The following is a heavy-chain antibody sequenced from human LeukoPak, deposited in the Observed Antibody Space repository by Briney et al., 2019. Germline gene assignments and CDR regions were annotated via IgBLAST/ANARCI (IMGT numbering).Heavy chain of an antibody. D-gene: IGHD3-16*01. CDR3: ARESSLGAFDY. Sequence: SETLSLTCTVSGGSISTSNYYWGWIRQPPGKGLEWIGNNSPSLKSRVTISLDTSRNQFSLKLSSVTAADTAVYYCARESSLGAFDYWGQGTLVTVSS. J-gene: IGHJ4*02. V-gene: IGHV4-39*07. CDR1: GGSISTSNYY.